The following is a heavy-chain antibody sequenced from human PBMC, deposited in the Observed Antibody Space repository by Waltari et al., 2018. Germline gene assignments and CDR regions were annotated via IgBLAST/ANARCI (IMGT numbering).Heavy chain of an antibody. CDR3: ARGRESVYYFDY. J-gene: IGHJ4*02. D-gene: IGHD3-3*01. V-gene: IGHV4-59*13. CDR2: IYYSGST. Sequence: VQLQESGPGLVKPSATLSLTCTVPGGSISSFYWSWLRQPPGKGLEWSGYIYYSGSTNYNPSLKSRVTILVDTSKNQFSLKLSSMTAADTAVYYCARGRESVYYFDYWGQGTLVTVSS. CDR1: GGSISSFY.